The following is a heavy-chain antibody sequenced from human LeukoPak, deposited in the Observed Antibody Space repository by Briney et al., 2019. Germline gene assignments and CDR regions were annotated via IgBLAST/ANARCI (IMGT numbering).Heavy chain of an antibody. CDR3: ARDVRYCSSTSCYDRVDYYYYMDV. V-gene: IGHV3-30-3*01. CDR2: ISYDGSNK. D-gene: IGHD2-2*01. CDR1: GFTFSNYY. Sequence: GGSLRLSCAASGFTFSNYYMSWVRQAPGKGLEWVAVISYDGSNKYYADSVKGRFTISRDNSKNTLYLQMNSLRAEDTAVYYCARDVRYCSSTSCYDRVDYYYYMDVWGKGTTVTVSS. J-gene: IGHJ6*03.